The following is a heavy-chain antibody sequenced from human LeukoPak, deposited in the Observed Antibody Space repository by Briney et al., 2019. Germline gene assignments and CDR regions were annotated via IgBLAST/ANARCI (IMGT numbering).Heavy chain of an antibody. CDR1: GFTFSRYW. CDR2: INSDGSTT. J-gene: IGHJ4*02. CDR3: ARGQFPRDLDY. Sequence: GGSLRLSCAASGFTFSRYWMSWVRQAPGKGLVWVSRINSDGSTTNYADSVKGRFTISRDNAKNTLYLQMNSLRAEDTAVYYCARGQFPRDLDYWGQGTLVTVSS. V-gene: IGHV3-74*01. D-gene: IGHD6-19*01.